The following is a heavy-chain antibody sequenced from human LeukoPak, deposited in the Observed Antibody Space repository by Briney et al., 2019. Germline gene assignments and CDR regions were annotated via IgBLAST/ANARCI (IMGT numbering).Heavy chain of an antibody. V-gene: IGHV1-18*01. Sequence: GASVKVSCKASGYTFTSYGISWVRQAPGQGLEWMGWISAYNGNTNYAQKLQGRVTMTTDTSTSTAYMELSRLRSDDTAVYYCARVPSSFPYDSSGPNWSDPWGQGTLVTVSS. CDR3: ARVPSSFPYDSSGPNWSDP. D-gene: IGHD3-22*01. J-gene: IGHJ5*02. CDR2: ISAYNGNT. CDR1: GYTFTSYG.